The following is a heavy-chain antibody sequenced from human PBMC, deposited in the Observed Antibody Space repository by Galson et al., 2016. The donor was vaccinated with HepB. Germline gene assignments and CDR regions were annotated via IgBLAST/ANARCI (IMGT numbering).Heavy chain of an antibody. J-gene: IGHJ4*02. Sequence: SVKVSCKASGYIFSDYSITWVRQAPGQGLEWMGWISAHNGHTDYSQKVQGRVTMTTDTSTSTAYMDLRTLRADDTAVYYCARGGLGSYFDGSGAWGQGTLVTVSS. D-gene: IGHD3-9*01. V-gene: IGHV1-18*04. CDR1: GYIFSDYS. CDR3: ARGGLGSYFDGSGA. CDR2: ISAHNGHT.